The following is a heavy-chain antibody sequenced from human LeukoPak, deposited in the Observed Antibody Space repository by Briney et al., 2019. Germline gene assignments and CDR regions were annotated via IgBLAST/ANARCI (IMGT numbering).Heavy chain of an antibody. CDR1: GFTFGSYE. J-gene: IGHJ4*02. V-gene: IGHV3-48*03. D-gene: IGHD4-17*01. CDR2: ISPSGSTI. Sequence: GGSLRLSCVASGFTFGSYEMTWVRQAPGKGLEWVSYISPSGSTIYYADSVKGRFTVSRDNAKDSLFLQMNSLRVEDTAVYYCARATVTTFDPNFDYWGQGTLVTVSS. CDR3: ARATVTTFDPNFDY.